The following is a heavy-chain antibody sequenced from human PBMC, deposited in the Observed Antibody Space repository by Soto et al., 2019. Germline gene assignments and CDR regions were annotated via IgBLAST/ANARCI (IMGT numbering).Heavy chain of an antibody. D-gene: IGHD3-3*01. J-gene: IGHJ6*02. CDR2: ISHSGDT. CDR3: AKREDSSRFGGLDI. V-gene: IGHV4-38-2*01. CDR1: GYVITNGYH. Sequence: PSETLSLTCAVSGYVITNGYHWGWIRQPPGKELEWIGTISHSGDTYYNPSLKSRVTISIDTSKNLFSLKMTSASATDTAVYFCAKREDSSRFGGLDIWGQGTAVTVSS.